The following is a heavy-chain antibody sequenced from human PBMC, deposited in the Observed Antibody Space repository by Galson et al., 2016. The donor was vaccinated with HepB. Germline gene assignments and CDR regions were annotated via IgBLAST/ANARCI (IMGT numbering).Heavy chain of an antibody. CDR1: RFTFTNFG. J-gene: IGHJ6*02. CDR3: ARDMYFYGAGSLRTYAMDV. CDR2: IWYDSSNE. Sequence: SLRLSCAASRFTFTNFGMHWVRQAPGKGLAWVAVIWYDSSNEYYADSLEGRFTISRDTPKNTLYLQMNSQRADDTAIYYCARDMYFYGAGSLRTYAMDVWGQGTTVTVSS. V-gene: IGHV3-33*01. D-gene: IGHD3-10*01.